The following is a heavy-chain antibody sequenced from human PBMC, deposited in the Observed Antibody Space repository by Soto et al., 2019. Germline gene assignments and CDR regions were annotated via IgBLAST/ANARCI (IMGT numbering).Heavy chain of an antibody. D-gene: IGHD4-17*01. J-gene: IGHJ4*02. V-gene: IGHV1-69*13. CDR1: GGTFSSYA. Sequence: SVKVSCKASGGTFSSYAISWVRQAPGQGLEWMGGIIPIFGTANYAQKFQGRVTITADESTSTAYMELSSLRSEDTAVYYCASVREYGDYDSALDYWGQGTLVTVYS. CDR3: ASVREYGDYDSALDY. CDR2: IIPIFGTA.